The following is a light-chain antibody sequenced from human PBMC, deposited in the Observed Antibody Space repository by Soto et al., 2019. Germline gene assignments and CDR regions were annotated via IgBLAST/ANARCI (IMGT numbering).Light chain of an antibody. V-gene: IGKV3-15*01. CDR1: QGVGST. CDR2: DAS. J-gene: IGKJ4*01. CDR3: QHYLTWPLT. Sequence: ELVLTQSPATLSVSPGERATLSCRASQGVGSTLAWYQQEPGRAPRLLIYDASTRATGIPARFSGAGSGTEFTLTIRSMQSDDFAVYYCQHYLTWPLTFGGGTKVDIK.